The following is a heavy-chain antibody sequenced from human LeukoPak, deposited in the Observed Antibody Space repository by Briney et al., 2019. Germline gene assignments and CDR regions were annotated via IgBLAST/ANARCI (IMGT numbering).Heavy chain of an antibody. CDR3: ARQLRWDQYYFDY. Sequence: ASVKVSCKASGYTFTSYGFSWVRQAPGQGLEWMGWISAYNGDTKYALNLQGRVTMTTDASTSTAYMELRSLRSDDTAVYYCARQLRWDQYYFDYWGQGTLVTVSS. V-gene: IGHV1-18*01. CDR2: ISAYNGDT. D-gene: IGHD4-23*01. CDR1: GYTFTSYG. J-gene: IGHJ4*02.